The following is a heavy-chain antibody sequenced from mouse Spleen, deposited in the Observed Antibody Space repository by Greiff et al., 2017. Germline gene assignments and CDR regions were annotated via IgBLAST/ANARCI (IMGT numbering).Heavy chain of an antibody. D-gene: IGHD2-1*01. CDR1: GFAFSSYW. CDR2: INPASSTI. V-gene: IGHV4-1*02. J-gene: IGHJ4*01. CDR3: ASPQYGNYEAMDY. Sequence: DVQLQESGGGLVQPGGSLKLSCAASGFAFSSYWMSWVRQAPGKGLDWIGEINPASSTINYTPSLKDKFIISRDNAKNTLYLQRSKVRSEDTDLYYCASPQYGNYEAMDYWGQGTSGTGPS.